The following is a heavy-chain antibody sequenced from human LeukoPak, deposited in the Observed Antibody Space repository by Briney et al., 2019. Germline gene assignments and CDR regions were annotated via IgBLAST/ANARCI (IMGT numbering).Heavy chain of an antibody. V-gene: IGHV3-53*01. Sequence: GGSLRLSCAASGFTVSSNYISWVRKAPGKGLEWVSVIYSGGSTYYADSVKGRFTISRDNSKNTLYLQMSSLRAEDMAVYYCAIAVCSGSVGYYYYYYMDVWGKGTTVTVSS. CDR1: GFTVSSNY. CDR3: AIAVCSGSVGYYYYYYMDV. J-gene: IGHJ6*03. CDR2: IYSGGST. D-gene: IGHD1-26*01.